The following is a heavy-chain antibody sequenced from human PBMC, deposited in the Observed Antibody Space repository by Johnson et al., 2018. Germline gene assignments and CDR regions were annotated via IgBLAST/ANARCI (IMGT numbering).Heavy chain of an antibody. CDR1: GFAFSTYA. CDR3: AKVATPQKAVLAEYFQL. V-gene: IGHV3-23*04. D-gene: IGHD2-15*01. J-gene: IGHJ1*01. Sequence: VQLVESGGGLVQPGGSLRLSCAASGFAFSTYAMSWVRQAPGKGLEWVSALTDAGGSTYYVDSVKGRFTVSRDNSKNTLNLQMNSLTDEDTAVYYCAKVATPQKAVLAEYFQLWGQGTLVSVSS. CDR2: LTDAGGST.